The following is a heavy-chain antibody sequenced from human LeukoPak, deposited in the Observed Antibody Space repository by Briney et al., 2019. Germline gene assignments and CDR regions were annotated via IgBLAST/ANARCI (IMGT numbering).Heavy chain of an antibody. J-gene: IGHJ4*02. Sequence: GGSLRLSCAASGFTFTNYAMSWVRQAPGEGLEWVSTISGSGGSTYYAASVKGRFTISRDNSKNTLYLQMISLRAEDTAIYYCVTAGGGYDFRSGYYVWGQGTQVTVSS. CDR2: ISGSGGST. V-gene: IGHV3-23*01. CDR1: GFTFTNYA. D-gene: IGHD3-3*01. CDR3: VTAGGGYDFRSGYYV.